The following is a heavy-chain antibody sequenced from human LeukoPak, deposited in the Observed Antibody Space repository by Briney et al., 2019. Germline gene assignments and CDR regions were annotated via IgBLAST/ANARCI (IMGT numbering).Heavy chain of an antibody. D-gene: IGHD3-10*01. CDR2: ISSDGKST. CDR3: ARDGFYSSGTYLTN. V-gene: IGHV3-30*04. CDR1: GFTFSSNS. Sequence: GGSLRLSCAASGFTFSSNSLLWVRQAPGKGLEWAAVISSDGKSTYYADSTKGRFTISRDSSRSTLYLQMNTLRVEDTAVYYCARDGFYSSGTYLTNWGQGTLVTVSA. J-gene: IGHJ4*02.